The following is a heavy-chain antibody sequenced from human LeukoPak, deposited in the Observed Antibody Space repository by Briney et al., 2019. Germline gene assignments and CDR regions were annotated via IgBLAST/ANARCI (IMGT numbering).Heavy chain of an antibody. D-gene: IGHD2-15*01. CDR3: ARDLYCSDAACSFDY. Sequence: SQTLSLTCAISGDSVSRNSVAWNWIRQSPSRGLEWLGRTFYRSKWYNDYAVSARSRITINADTSKNQFSLQLNSVTPEDTAVYYCARDLYCSDAACSFDYWGQGTLVTVSS. CDR2: TFYRSKWYN. J-gene: IGHJ4*02. CDR1: GDSVSRNSVA. V-gene: IGHV6-1*01.